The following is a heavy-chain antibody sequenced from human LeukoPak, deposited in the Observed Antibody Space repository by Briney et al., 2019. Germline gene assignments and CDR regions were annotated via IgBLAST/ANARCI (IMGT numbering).Heavy chain of an antibody. CDR2: IYYSGST. CDR3: ARQGRGRSGSYDY. Sequence: SETLSLTCTVSGGSISSYYCSWIRQPPGKGLEWIGYIYYSGSTNYNPSLKSRVTISVDTSKNQFSLKLSSVTAADTAVYYCARQGRGRSGSYDYWGQGTLVTVSS. V-gene: IGHV4-59*08. J-gene: IGHJ4*02. CDR1: GGSISSYY. D-gene: IGHD1-26*01.